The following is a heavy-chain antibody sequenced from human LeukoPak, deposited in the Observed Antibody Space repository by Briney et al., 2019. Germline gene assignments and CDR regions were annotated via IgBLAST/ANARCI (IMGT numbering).Heavy chain of an antibody. CDR1: GFTFSDYG. D-gene: IGHD6-13*01. V-gene: IGHV3-30*18. CDR3: VKDMKIKAAGYYFDY. Sequence: GGSLRLSCAASGFTFSDYGMHWVRQAPGKGLEWVAVIANDGRDKKYADSVRGRFTISRDKSKNTVYLQMNSLRAEDTAVFYCVKDMKIKAAGYYFDYWGQGTLVTVSS. J-gene: IGHJ4*02. CDR2: IANDGRDK.